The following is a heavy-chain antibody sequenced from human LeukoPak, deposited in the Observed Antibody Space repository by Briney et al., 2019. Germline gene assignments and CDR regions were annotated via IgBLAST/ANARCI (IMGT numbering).Heavy chain of an antibody. D-gene: IGHD4-17*01. CDR3: ASLTTVTQGYFDS. CDR1: GGSISGYY. V-gene: IGHV4-59*08. CDR2: IYYSGST. J-gene: IGHJ4*02. Sequence: SEILSLTCTVSGGSISGYYWSWIRLPPGKGLEWIGYIYYSGSTDYNPSLKSRLTISVDASKNQFSLKLSSVTATDTAVYYCASLTTVTQGYFDSWGQGTLVTVSS.